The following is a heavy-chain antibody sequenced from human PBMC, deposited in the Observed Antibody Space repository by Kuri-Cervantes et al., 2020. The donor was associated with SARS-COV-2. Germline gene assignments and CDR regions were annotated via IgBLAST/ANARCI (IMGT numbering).Heavy chain of an antibody. D-gene: IGHD3-16*01. CDR1: GFTFRNFA. CDR3: ARGDIGNWGIDY. V-gene: IGHV3-48*01. CDR2: ISSSSTI. J-gene: IGHJ4*02. Sequence: GESLKISCTPSGFTFRNFAMSWVRQAPGKGLEWVSYISSSSTIYYADSVKGRFTISRDNSKNTLYLQMNSLRAEDTAVYYCARGDIGNWGIDYWGQGTLVTVSS.